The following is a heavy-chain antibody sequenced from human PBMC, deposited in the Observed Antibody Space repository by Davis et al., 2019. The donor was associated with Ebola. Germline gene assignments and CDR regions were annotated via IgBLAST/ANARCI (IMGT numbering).Heavy chain of an antibody. Sequence: ASVKVSCKASGYTFTGYYMHWVRQAPGQGLEWMGWINPNSGDTNYAQKFQGRVTMTRDTSLSTSYMELSRLRSDDTAVYYCARTFRRYSSGWYGAFDIWVQGTMVTVSS. CDR1: GYTFTGYY. V-gene: IGHV1-2*02. CDR3: ARTFRRYSSGWYGAFDI. D-gene: IGHD6-19*01. J-gene: IGHJ3*02. CDR2: INPNSGDT.